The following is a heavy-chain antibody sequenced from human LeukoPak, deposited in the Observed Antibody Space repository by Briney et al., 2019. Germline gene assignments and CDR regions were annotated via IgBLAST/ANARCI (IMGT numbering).Heavy chain of an antibody. Sequence: GGSLRLSCAASGITFSSYDMYWVRQATGKGLEWVSAIGSAGDTYYVGSVKGRFTISRENAKNSLYLQMNSLRAGDTAVYYCARGHYYDSSFDYWGQGTLVTVSS. CDR3: ARGHYYDSSFDY. V-gene: IGHV3-13*04. CDR1: GITFSSYD. D-gene: IGHD3-22*01. CDR2: IGSAGDT. J-gene: IGHJ4*02.